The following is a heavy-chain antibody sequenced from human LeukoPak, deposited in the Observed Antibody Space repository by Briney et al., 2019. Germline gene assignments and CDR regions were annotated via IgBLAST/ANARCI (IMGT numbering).Heavy chain of an antibody. CDR1: GGSISSYY. V-gene: IGHV4-59*01. D-gene: IGHD3-16*01. Sequence: SETLSLTCTVSGGSISSYYWSWIRQPPGKGLEWIGYIYYSGSTNYNPSLKSRVTISVDTSKNQFSLKLSSVTAADTAVYYCARDVPRVVGGSFDLWGRGTLVTVSS. CDR3: ARDVPRVVGGSFDL. J-gene: IGHJ2*01. CDR2: IYYSGST.